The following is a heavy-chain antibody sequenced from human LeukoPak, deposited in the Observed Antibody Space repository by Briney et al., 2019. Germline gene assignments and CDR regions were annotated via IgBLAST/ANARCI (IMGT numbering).Heavy chain of an antibody. CDR3: ARYGPSFGRYGMDV. J-gene: IGHJ6*02. CDR2: ISSSSSYI. V-gene: IGHV3-21*01. Sequence: GGSLRLSCAASGFTFSSYSMNWVRQAPRKGLEWVSSISSSSSYIYYADSVKGRFTISRDNAKNSLYLQMNSLRAEDTAVYYCARYGPSFGRYGMDVWGQGTTVTVSS. D-gene: IGHD3-10*01. CDR1: GFTFSSYS.